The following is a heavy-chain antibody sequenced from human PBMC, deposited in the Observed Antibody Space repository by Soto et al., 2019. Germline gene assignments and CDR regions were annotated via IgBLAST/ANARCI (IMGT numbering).Heavy chain of an antibody. V-gene: IGHV6-1*01. D-gene: IGHD3-10*01. CDR1: GDSVSSNSAA. CDR3: ARQTITMVRGVIILYYYYMDV. J-gene: IGHJ6*03. Sequence: KQSQTLSLTCAISGDSVSSNSAAWNWIRQSPSRGLEWLGRTYYRSKWYNDYAVSVKSRITINPDTSKNQFSLQLNSVTPEDTAVYYCARQTITMVRGVIILYYYYMDVWGKGTTVTVSS. CDR2: TYYRSKWYN.